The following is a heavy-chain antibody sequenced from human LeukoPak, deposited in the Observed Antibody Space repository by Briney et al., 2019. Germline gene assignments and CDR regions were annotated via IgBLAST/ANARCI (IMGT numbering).Heavy chain of an antibody. CDR3: AKDLSIMIVVDNAAFDI. J-gene: IGHJ3*02. D-gene: IGHD3-22*01. CDR1: GFTFSSYS. V-gene: IGHV3-23*01. Sequence: GGSLRLSCAASGFTFSSYSMNWVRQAPGKGLEWVSAISGSGGSTYYADSVKGRFTISRDNSKNTLYLQMNSLRAEDTAVYYCAKDLSIMIVVDNAAFDIWGQGTMVTVSS. CDR2: ISGSGGST.